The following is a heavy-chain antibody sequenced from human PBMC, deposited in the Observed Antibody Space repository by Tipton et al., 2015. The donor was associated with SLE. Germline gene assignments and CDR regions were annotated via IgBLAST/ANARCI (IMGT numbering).Heavy chain of an antibody. J-gene: IGHJ4*02. D-gene: IGHD5-12*01. V-gene: IGHV3-30*02. CDR3: AKGYSQTPDY. Sequence: SLRLSCIASGFTFSTSGMHWVRQAAGTGLEWVAYIRYDGENEYYADSVKGRFTISRDNSNNILILQMNSLKLEDTAVYYCAKGYSQTPDYWGLRTLVTVSS. CDR2: IRYDGENE. CDR1: GFTFSTSG.